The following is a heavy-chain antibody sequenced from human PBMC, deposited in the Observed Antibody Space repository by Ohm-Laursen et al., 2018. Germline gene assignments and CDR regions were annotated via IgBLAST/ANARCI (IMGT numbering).Heavy chain of an antibody. V-gene: IGHV4-59*08. CDR1: GGSISGYY. CDR3: ARHVSDRSITLVRGHQIDY. D-gene: IGHD3-10*01. Sequence: SDTLSLTCSVSGGSISGYYWSWIRQPPGKGLEWIASIFYAGSTNYNPSLKSRVTISVDTSKNQFSLKMTSVTAADTAVYYCARHVSDRSITLVRGHQIDYWGQGTLVTVSS. CDR2: IFYAGST. J-gene: IGHJ4*02.